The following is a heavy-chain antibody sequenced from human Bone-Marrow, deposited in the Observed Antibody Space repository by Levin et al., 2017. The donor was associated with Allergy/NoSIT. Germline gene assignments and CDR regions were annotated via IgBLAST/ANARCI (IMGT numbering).Heavy chain of an antibody. J-gene: IGHJ4*02. CDR1: GFTFSDYT. CDR3: AKDFYLGYCSGGSCYYIDH. Sequence: LSLTCAASGFTFSDYTMNWVRQAPGKGLEWVSSISSSSSYIYYADSVKGRFTISRDNAKNSLYLQMNSLRAEDTTVYFCAKDFYLGYCSGGSCYYIDHWGQGTLVTVSS. CDR2: ISSSSSYI. D-gene: IGHD2-15*01. V-gene: IGHV3-21*01.